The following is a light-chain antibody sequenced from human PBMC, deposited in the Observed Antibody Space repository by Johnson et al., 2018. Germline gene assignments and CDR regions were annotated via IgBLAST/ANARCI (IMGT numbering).Light chain of an antibody. V-gene: IGLV1-51*02. CDR2: ENN. Sequence: QSVLTQPPSVSAAPGQKATISCSGSSSNIGNNYVSWYQQLPGTAPKLIIYENNKRPSGIPDRFSGSKSGTSATLGITGLQTGDEADYYCGTWDSSLSAVNVFGTGTKVTVL. CDR1: SSNIGNNY. J-gene: IGLJ1*01. CDR3: GTWDSSLSAVNV.